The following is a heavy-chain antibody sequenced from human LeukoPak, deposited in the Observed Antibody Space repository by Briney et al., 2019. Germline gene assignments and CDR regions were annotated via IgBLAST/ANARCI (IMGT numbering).Heavy chain of an antibody. D-gene: IGHD3-16*02. CDR3: YVWGSYRPAY. CDR1: GFIFSSYS. Sequence: MSGGSLRLSCAASGFIFSSYSMNWVRQPPGKGLEWIGEINHSGSTNYNPSLKSRVTISVDTSKNQFSLKLSSVTAADTAVYYCYVWGSYRPAYWGQGTLVTVSS. V-gene: IGHV4-34*08. J-gene: IGHJ4*02. CDR2: INHSGST.